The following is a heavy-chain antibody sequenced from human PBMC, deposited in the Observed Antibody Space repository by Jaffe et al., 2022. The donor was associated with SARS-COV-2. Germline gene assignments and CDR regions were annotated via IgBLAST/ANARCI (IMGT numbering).Heavy chain of an antibody. CDR3: ARPTPYYFDY. V-gene: IGHV3-23*01. CDR1: GFTFSNHG. Sequence: EVQLLESGGGLVQSGGSLRLSCAASGFTFSNHGMGWVRQTPGKGLECVSVITGSGGATDYADSVKGRFTISRDNSKNTLFLQMNNLRTEDTAVYYCARPTPYYFDYWGPGTLVTVSS. CDR2: ITGSGGAT. J-gene: IGHJ4*02.